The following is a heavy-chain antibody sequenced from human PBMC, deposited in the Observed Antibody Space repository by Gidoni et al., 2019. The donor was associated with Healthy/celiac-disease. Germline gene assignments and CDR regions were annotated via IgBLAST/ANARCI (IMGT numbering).Heavy chain of an antibody. CDR2: ISSSSSST. CDR3: ARAPMVRGVNSNWFDP. J-gene: IGHJ5*02. D-gene: IGHD3-10*01. V-gene: IGHV3-11*06. Sequence: QVQLVESGGGLVKPGGSLRLSCAASGFTFSDYYMSWIRQAPGKGLEWVSYISSSSSSTNYADSVKGRFTISRDNAKNSLYLQMNSLRAEDTAVYYCARAPMVRGVNSNWFDPWGQGTLVTVSS. CDR1: GFTFSDYY.